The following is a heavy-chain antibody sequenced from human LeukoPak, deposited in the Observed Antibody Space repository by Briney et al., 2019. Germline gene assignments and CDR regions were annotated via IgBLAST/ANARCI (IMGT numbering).Heavy chain of an antibody. CDR3: ARHSRRIAAAAFDY. D-gene: IGHD6-13*01. V-gene: IGHV4-34*01. J-gene: IGHJ4*02. Sequence: SETLSLTCAVYGGSFSGYYWSWIRQPPGKGLEWIGEINHSGSTNYNPSLKSRVTISVDTSKNQFSLKLSSVTAADTAVYYCARHSRRIAAAAFDYWGQGTLVTVSS. CDR2: INHSGST. CDR1: GGSFSGYY.